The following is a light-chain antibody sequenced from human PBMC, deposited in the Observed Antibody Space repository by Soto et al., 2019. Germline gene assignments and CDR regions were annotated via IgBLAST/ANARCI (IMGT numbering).Light chain of an antibody. CDR2: GAS. J-gene: IGKJ4*01. CDR3: QQYGSSPLT. Sequence: EIVLTQSPGTLSLSPGERATLSCRASQSVSSSYLAWYQQKPGQAPRLLIYGASSRATGIPDRFSGSGSGTGFTLTISRLDAEDFAVYYCQQYGSSPLTFGGGTKVEIK. V-gene: IGKV3-20*01. CDR1: QSVSSSY.